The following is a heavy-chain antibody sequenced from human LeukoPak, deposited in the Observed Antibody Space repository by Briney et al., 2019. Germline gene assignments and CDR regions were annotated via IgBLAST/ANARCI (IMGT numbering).Heavy chain of an antibody. CDR2: ISAYNGNT. V-gene: IGHV1-18*01. D-gene: IGHD6-19*01. CDR1: GYTFTSYG. J-gene: IGHJ6*03. Sequence: ASVKVSCKASGYTFTSYGISWVRQALGQGLEWMGWISAYNGNTNYAQKLQGRVTMTTDTSTSTAYMELRSLRSDDTAVYYCARDSAYSSGLNYYYYYYMDVWGKGTTVTVSS. CDR3: ARDSAYSSGLNYYYYYYMDV.